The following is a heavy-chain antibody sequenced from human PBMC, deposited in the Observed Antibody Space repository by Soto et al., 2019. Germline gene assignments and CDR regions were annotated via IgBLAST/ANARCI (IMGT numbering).Heavy chain of an antibody. V-gene: IGHV1-69*02. J-gene: IGHJ4*02. CDR1: RGTLSAHT. D-gene: IGHD5-18*01. CDR3: ARMREYTYGLIDY. CDR2: VIPMLGKA. Sequence: QVQLVQSGAEVKKPGSSVKVSCKASRGTLSAHTFKWVRQAPGQGLEWMGRVIPMLGKANYAQKLQGRVTITADKSTSTAYMELRSLISDDTAVYYCARMREYTYGLIDYWGQGTLVTVSS.